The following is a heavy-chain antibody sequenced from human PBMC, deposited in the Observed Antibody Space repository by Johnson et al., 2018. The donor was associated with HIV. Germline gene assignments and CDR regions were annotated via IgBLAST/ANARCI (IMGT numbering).Heavy chain of an antibody. CDR3: ARGWQQRAFDI. D-gene: IGHD6-13*01. CDR2: ISWNSGSM. J-gene: IGHJ3*02. V-gene: IGHV3-NL1*01. CDR1: GFTFSRFA. Sequence: QVHLVESGGGVVQPGRSLRLSCAASGFTFSRFAIHWVRQAPGKGLEWVSGISWNSGSMGYADSVKGRFTISRDNSKNPLYLQMNSLRAEDTAVYYCARGWQQRAFDIWGQGTMVTVSS.